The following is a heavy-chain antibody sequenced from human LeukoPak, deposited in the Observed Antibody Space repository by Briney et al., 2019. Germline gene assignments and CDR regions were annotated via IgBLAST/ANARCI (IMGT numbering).Heavy chain of an antibody. D-gene: IGHD1-26*01. V-gene: IGHV4-34*01. CDR2: INHSGST. CDR3: ARDSVYSGSSLDY. J-gene: IGHJ4*02. CDR1: GGSFSGYY. Sequence: SETLSLTCAVYGGSFSGYYWSWIRQPPGKGLEWIGEINHSGSTNYNPSLKSRVTISVDTSKNQFSLKLSSVTAADTAVYYCARDSVYSGSSLDYWGQGALVTVSS.